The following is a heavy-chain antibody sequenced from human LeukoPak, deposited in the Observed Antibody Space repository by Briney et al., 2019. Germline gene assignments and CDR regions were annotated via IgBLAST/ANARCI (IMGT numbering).Heavy chain of an antibody. Sequence: GGSLRLPCAASGFTFSSYGMSWVRQAPGKGLEWVSGISGSGGRTYHADSVKGRFTISRDNSKNTVLLQMDSLRAEDTAIYYCAKRSGVYSDNSGVFDYWGQGSLVTVSS. D-gene: IGHD4-11*01. CDR3: AKRSGVYSDNSGVFDY. CDR1: GFTFSSYG. CDR2: ISGSGGRT. J-gene: IGHJ4*02. V-gene: IGHV3-23*01.